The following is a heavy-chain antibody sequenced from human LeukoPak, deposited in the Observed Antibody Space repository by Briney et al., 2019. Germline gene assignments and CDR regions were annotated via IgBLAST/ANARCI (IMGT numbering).Heavy chain of an antibody. V-gene: IGHV1-46*01. J-gene: IGHJ5*02. CDR2: INPSGGST. CDR1: GYTFTSYY. Sequence: ASVKVSCKASGYTFTSYYMHWVRQAPGQGLEWMGLINPSGGSTSYAQKFQGRVTMTRDTSTSTVYMELSSLRSEDTAVYYCARDRERAHDYSNYRAYGWFDPWGQGTLVTVSS. CDR3: ARDRERAHDYSNYRAYGWFDP. D-gene: IGHD4-11*01.